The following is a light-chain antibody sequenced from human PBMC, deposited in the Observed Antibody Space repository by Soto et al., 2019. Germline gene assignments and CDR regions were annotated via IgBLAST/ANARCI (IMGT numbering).Light chain of an antibody. CDR3: QQRFNWVT. CDR1: QSVGTY. CDR2: DAS. Sequence: EIVLTQSPATLSLSPGERATLSCRASQSVGTYLAWYQQKPGQAPRLLIYDASTWATGVPARFSGSGSGTVLTLTISSLEHEDVAVYYCQQRFNWVTFGQGTRLDIK. J-gene: IGKJ5*01. V-gene: IGKV3-11*01.